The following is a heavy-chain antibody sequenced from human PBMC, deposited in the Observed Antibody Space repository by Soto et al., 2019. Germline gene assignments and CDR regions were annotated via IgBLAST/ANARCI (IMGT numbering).Heavy chain of an antibody. Sequence: EVQLLDAGGGLVQPGGPLKLSCATSRFRFSHIAMHWFRQASGQVLEWVGRIDRTTYNYATTYGASVKGRFTISRDASRNMVYLQMNSLKAEDTAMYYWSKYSGGPNTPDALGQGTLVTVSS. CDR3: SKYSGGPNTPDA. CDR1: RFRFSHIA. CDR2: IDRTTYNYAT. J-gene: IGHJ5*02. D-gene: IGHD1-26*01. V-gene: IGHV3-73*02.